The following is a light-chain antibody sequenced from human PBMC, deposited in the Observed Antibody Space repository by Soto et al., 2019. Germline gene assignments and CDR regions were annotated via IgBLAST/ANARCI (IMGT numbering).Light chain of an antibody. J-gene: IGKJ1*01. Sequence: EIVMTQSPANLSVSPGGRATLSCRPSQSISDTLAWYQQKPGQAPRLLIYSASRGATGFPARFSGSGSGTDFTLTISSLQSEDFAVYYCQQYGSSGTFGQGTKVDIK. V-gene: IGKV3-15*01. CDR1: QSISDT. CDR2: SAS. CDR3: QQYGSSGT.